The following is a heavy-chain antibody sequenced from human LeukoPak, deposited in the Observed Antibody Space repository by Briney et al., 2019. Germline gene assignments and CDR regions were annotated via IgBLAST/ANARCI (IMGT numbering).Heavy chain of an antibody. J-gene: IGHJ4*02. D-gene: IGHD6-13*01. V-gene: IGHV1-3*01. CDR1: GYTFTSHA. CDR2: INAGNGNR. CDR3: ARDDGSSWSKGDY. Sequence: ASVKVSCKASGYTFTSHAMHWVRQAPGQRLEWMGWINAGNGNRKYSQKFQGRVTITRDTSTSTAYMELSSLRSEDTAVYCCARDDGSSWSKGDYWGQGTLVTVSS.